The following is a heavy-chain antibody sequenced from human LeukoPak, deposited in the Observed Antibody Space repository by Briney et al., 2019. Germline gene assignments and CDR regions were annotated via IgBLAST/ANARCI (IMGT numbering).Heavy chain of an antibody. V-gene: IGHV3-11*01. CDR3: ARDKWEPRYAFDI. J-gene: IGHJ3*02. Sequence: GGSLRLSCAASGFTFSDYYMSWIRQAPGKGLEWVSYISSSGGTIYYADSVKGRFTISRYNAKNSLYLQMNSLRAEDTAVYYCARDKWEPRYAFDIWGQGTMVTVSS. CDR2: ISSSGGTI. CDR1: GFTFSDYY. D-gene: IGHD1-26*01.